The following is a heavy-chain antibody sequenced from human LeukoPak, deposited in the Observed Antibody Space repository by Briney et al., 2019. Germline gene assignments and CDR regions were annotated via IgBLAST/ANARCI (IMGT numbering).Heavy chain of an antibody. J-gene: IGHJ4*02. V-gene: IGHV3-7*01. Sequence: GGSLRLSCAASGFTFSSYWMSWVRQAPGKGLEWVANIKQDGSEKYYVDSVKGRFTISRDNAKNSLYLQMNSLRAEDTAVYYCARQDYCSSTSCYAFDYWGQGTLVTVSS. CDR3: ARQDYCSSTSCYAFDY. CDR1: GFTFSSYW. CDR2: IKQDGSEK. D-gene: IGHD2-2*01.